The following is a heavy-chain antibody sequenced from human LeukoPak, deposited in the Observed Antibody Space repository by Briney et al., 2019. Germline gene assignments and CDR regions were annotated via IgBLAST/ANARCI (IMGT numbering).Heavy chain of an antibody. CDR1: GDSVSSNSAA. D-gene: IGHD4-17*01. CDR2: TYYRSKWHD. J-gene: IGHJ4*02. CDR3: ARSWNGDLDY. Sequence: SQTLSLTCAISGDSVSSNSAAWNWIRQSPSRGLEWLGRTYYRSKWHDGYAVSVKGRITINPDTSKNQFSLQLKSVTPEDTAMYYCARSWNGDLDYWGQGTLVTVSS. V-gene: IGHV6-1*01.